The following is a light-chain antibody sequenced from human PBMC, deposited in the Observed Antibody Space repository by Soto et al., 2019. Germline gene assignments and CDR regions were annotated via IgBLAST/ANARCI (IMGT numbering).Light chain of an antibody. CDR2: VTSDGSH. J-gene: IGLJ3*02. Sequence: QPVLTQSPSASASPGASVKLTCTLSSGHSDYAIAWHQQQPEKGPRYLMKVTSDGSHTKGDGIPDRFSGSSSGADRYLTISSLRSDDEADYYCQAWGTGGVFGRGTKLTVL. CDR3: QAWGTGGV. V-gene: IGLV4-69*01. CDR1: SGHSDYA.